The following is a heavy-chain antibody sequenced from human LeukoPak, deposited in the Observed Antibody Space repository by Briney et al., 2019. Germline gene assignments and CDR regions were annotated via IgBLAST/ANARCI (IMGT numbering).Heavy chain of an antibody. D-gene: IGHD5-12*01. CDR3: ARGGSGYDLGLFDY. J-gene: IGHJ4*02. V-gene: IGHV4-34*01. Sequence: SETLSLTCAVYGGSFSGYYGSWIRQPPGKGLEWIGEINHSGSTNYNPSLKSRVTISVDTSKNQFSLKLSSVTAADTAVYYCARGGSGYDLGLFDYWGQGTLVTVSS. CDR1: GGSFSGYY. CDR2: INHSGST.